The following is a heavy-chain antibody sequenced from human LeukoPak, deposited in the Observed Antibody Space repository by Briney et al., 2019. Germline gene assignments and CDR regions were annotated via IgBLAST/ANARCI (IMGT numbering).Heavy chain of an antibody. J-gene: IGHJ5*02. CDR2: FDPEDGET. CDR3: ATSSMVRGGRFDP. CDR1: GYTLTELS. Sequence: ASVKVSCKVSGYTLTELSMHWVRQAPGKGLEWMGGFDPEDGETIYAQKFQGRVTMTEDTPTDTAYMELSSLRSEDTAVYYCATSSMVRGGRFDPWGQGTLVTVSS. D-gene: IGHD3-10*01. V-gene: IGHV1-24*01.